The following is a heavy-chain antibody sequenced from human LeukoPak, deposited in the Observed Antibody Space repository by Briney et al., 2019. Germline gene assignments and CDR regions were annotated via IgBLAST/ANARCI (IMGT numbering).Heavy chain of an antibody. D-gene: IGHD5-18*01. CDR1: GFTFSRYW. CDR3: ARRGYSFGLAP. J-gene: IGHJ5*02. V-gene: IGHV3-7*01. Sequence: GSLRLSCAGSGFTFSRYWMSWVRQAPGKGLEWVANIKEDGSEKYYVDSVKGRFTISRDNGKNSLYLQMNSLRAEDTAVYYCARRGYSFGLAPWGQGTLVTVSS. CDR2: IKEDGSEK.